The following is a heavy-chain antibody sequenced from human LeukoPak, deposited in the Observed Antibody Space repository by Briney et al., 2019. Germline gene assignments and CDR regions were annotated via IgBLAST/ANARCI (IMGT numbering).Heavy chain of an antibody. Sequence: GGSLRLSCAASGFTFSSYSMNWVRQAPGKGLEWVSYISSSSSTIYYADSVKGRFTISRDNAKNSLYLQMNSLRVEDTAVYYCARGGNYYNEAFDIWGQGTMVTVSS. CDR3: ARGGNYYNEAFDI. J-gene: IGHJ3*02. D-gene: IGHD1-26*01. CDR2: ISSSSSTI. CDR1: GFTFSSYS. V-gene: IGHV3-48*01.